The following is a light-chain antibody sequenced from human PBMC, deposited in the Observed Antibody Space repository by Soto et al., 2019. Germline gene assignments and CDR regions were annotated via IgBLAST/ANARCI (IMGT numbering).Light chain of an antibody. CDR3: QQRSSWPLT. CDR2: DAS. Sequence: EIVLTQSPATLSLSPGETATLSCRASQSVSSSLAWYQQKPGQTPRLLIYDASNRATGIPARFSGSGSGTYFTLTVSILEPEDFAVYYCQQRSSWPLTFGGGTKVEIK. V-gene: IGKV3-11*01. J-gene: IGKJ4*01. CDR1: QSVSSS.